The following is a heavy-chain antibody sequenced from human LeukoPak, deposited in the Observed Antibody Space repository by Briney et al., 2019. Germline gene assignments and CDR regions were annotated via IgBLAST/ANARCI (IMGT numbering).Heavy chain of an antibody. CDR2: ISSSGSTI. D-gene: IGHD3-3*01. J-gene: IGHJ6*03. CDR1: GFTFSDYY. CDR3: AKGDTNYYYYMDV. Sequence: GGSLRLSCAASGFTFSDYYMSWIRQAPGKGLEWVSYISSSGSTIYYADSVKGRFAISRDNAKNTLYLQMNSLRAEDTALYYCAKGDTNYYYYMDVWGKGTTVTVSS. V-gene: IGHV3-11*04.